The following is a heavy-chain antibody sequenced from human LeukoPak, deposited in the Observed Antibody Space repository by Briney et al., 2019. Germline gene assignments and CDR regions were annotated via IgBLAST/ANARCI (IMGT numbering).Heavy chain of an antibody. D-gene: IGHD3-10*01. CDR1: GFTFSRSW. Sequence: GGSLRLSCEASGFTFSRSWMSWVRQAPGKGLEWVANINQDASVKNFGDSVKGRFTISRDNAKNSVYLQMNSLGAEDSAVYYCANPSGHYPFDYSGQGTLVTVSS. V-gene: IGHV3-7*01. CDR2: INQDASVK. CDR3: ANPSGHYPFDY. J-gene: IGHJ4*02.